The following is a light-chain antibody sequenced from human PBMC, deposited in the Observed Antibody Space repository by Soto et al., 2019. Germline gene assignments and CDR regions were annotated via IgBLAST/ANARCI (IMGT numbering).Light chain of an antibody. V-gene: IGKV1D-13*01. CDR3: QQYNNWPLT. CDR2: GAP. Sequence: IQLTQSPSFLSAIVGDRVTITCRASQGISSSLAWYQQKPGEAPKLLIYGAPSLESGVPARFSGSGSGTEFTLTISSLQSEDFAVYYCQQYNNWPLTFGGGTKVDIK. CDR1: QGISSS. J-gene: IGKJ4*01.